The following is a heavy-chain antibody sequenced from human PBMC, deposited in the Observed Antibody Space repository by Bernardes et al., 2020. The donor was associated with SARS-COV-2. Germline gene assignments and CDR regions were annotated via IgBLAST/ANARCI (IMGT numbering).Heavy chain of an antibody. CDR1: GGSISSSSYY. Sequence: SETLSLTCTVSGGSISSSSYYWGWIRQPPGKGLEWIGSIYYSGSTYYNPSLKSRVTISVDTSKNQFSLKLSSVTAADTAVYYCAKAEATGAIDYWGQGTLVTVSS. D-gene: IGHD5-12*01. J-gene: IGHJ4*02. CDR3: AKAEATGAIDY. V-gene: IGHV4-39*01. CDR2: IYYSGST.